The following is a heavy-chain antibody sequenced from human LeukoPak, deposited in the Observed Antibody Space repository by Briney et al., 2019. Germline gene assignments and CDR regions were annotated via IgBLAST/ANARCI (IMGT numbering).Heavy chain of an antibody. D-gene: IGHD1-26*01. CDR1: GYTFTSYD. V-gene: IGHV1-8*01. J-gene: IGHJ3*02. Sequence: ASVKVSCKASGYTFTSYDINWVRQATGQGLEWMGWMNPNSGNTGYAQKFQGWVTMTRDTSISTAYMELSRLRSDDTAVYYCAREGIVGATAPLPRAFDIWGQGTMVTVSS. CDR3: AREGIVGATAPLPRAFDI. CDR2: MNPNSGNT.